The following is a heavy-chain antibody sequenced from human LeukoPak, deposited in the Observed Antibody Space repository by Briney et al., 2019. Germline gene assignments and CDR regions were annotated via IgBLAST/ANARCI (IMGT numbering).Heavy chain of an antibody. CDR3: ARDRFSVGYYDSSGYTH. CDR1: GGSIRSYY. V-gene: IGHV4-59*01. J-gene: IGHJ4*02. D-gene: IGHD3-22*01. CDR2: IYYNGNT. Sequence: SETLSLTCTVSGGSIRSYYWSWIRQPPGKGLEWIGNIYYNGNTNYNPSLRSRVTISVDTSKNQFSLKVTSVTAADTAVYYCARDRFSVGYYDSSGYTHWGQGTLVTVSS.